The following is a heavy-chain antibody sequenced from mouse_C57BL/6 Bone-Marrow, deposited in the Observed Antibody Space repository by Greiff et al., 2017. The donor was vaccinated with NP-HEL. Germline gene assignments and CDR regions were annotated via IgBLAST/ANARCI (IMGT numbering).Heavy chain of an antibody. CDR1: GYTFTSYG. V-gene: IGHV1-81*01. J-gene: IGHJ1*03. CDR2: IHPRSGNT. CDR3: ARLTTVVVTRYFDV. Sequence: VKLQESGAELARPGASVKLSCKASGYTFTSYGISWVKQRTGQGLEWIGEIHPRSGNTYYNEKFKGKATLTADKSSSTAYMELRSLTSEDSAVYFCARLTTVVVTRYFDVWGTGTTVTVSS. D-gene: IGHD1-1*01.